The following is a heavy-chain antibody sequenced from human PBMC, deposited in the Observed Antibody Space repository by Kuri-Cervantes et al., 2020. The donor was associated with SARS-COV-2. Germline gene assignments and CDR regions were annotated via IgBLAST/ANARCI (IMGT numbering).Heavy chain of an antibody. CDR3: ATSGPKYSGNYYGLNY. J-gene: IGHJ4*02. CDR2: IRTKSEGETT. V-gene: IGHV3-15*07. CDR1: DSTFNKDW. D-gene: IGHD1-26*01. Sequence: GESLKISCVGSDSTFNKDWLFWVRQAPGKGLQWVGRIRTKSEGETTDYAAPLQGRVTISRDDSKNTLYLQMNRLKIGDTAVYYCATSGPKYSGNYYGLNYWGQGALVTVSS.